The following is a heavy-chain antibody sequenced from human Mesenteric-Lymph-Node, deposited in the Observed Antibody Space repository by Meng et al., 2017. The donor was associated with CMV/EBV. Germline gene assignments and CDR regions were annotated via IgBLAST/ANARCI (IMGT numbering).Heavy chain of an antibody. V-gene: IGHV3-15*01. CDR2: IKSKTDGGTT. CDR3: TTDEEDGRLYYDFWSGYYDY. CDR1: AW. J-gene: IGHJ4*02. Sequence: AWMSWCRQAPGKGLEWVGRIKSKTDGGTTDHAAPVKGRFTISRDDSKNTLYLQMNSLKTEDTAVYYCTTDEEDGRLYYDFWSGYYDYWGQGTLVTVSS. D-gene: IGHD3-3*01.